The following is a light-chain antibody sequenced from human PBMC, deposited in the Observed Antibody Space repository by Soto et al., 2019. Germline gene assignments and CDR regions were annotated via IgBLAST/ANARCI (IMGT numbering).Light chain of an antibody. CDR2: GAS. CDR3: QQYHIWPSWT. V-gene: IGKV3-15*01. J-gene: IGKJ1*01. CDR1: QSVSLS. Sequence: EIVLTQSPATLSVSLGDSATLSCRASQSVSLSLAWYQMRPGQPPRLLIYGASTRATAIPARFSGSGSGTDFTLTISSLQSEDFAVYFCQQYHIWPSWTFGQGTKVELK.